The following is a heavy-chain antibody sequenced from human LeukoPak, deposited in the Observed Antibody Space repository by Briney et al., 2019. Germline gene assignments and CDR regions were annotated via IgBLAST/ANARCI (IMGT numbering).Heavy chain of an antibody. J-gene: IGHJ4*02. D-gene: IGHD5-18*01. V-gene: IGHV3-21*01. CDR2: ISSSSSYI. Sequence: GGSLRLSCAASGFTFSSYSMNWVRQAPGKGLEWVSSISSSSSYIYYADSVKGRFTISRDNAKNSLYLQMNSLRAEDTAVCYCARASTAMVTGVDYWGQGTLVTVSS. CDR3: ARASTAMVTGVDY. CDR1: GFTFSSYS.